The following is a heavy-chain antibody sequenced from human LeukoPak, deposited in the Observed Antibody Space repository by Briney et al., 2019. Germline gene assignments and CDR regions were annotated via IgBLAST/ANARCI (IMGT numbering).Heavy chain of an antibody. Sequence: GASVKVSCKASGYTFNSYGISWVRQAPGQGLEWMGWISAYNGNTNYEQKLQGRVTMTTDTSTSTAYMELRSLRSDDSAVYYCARDGLVATPYGMDVWGQGTTVTVSS. V-gene: IGHV1-18*01. J-gene: IGHJ6*02. CDR3: ARDGLVATPYGMDV. CDR1: GYTFNSYG. CDR2: ISAYNGNT. D-gene: IGHD5-12*01.